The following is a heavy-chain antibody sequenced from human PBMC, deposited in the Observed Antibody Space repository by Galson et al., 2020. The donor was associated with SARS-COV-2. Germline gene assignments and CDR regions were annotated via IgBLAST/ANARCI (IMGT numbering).Heavy chain of an antibody. Sequence: SQASETRSLTCAVYGESFSGPHWTWIRQSPGKGLEWIGDINYPGRTNYNPSLKSRVTISIDTSKNQFSLKLDSVTAADTAVYYCARGRGSWFGESRRERKYYYYGMDVWGQGSAVT. CDR3: ARGRGSWFGESRRERKYYYYGMDV. V-gene: IGHV4-34*01. J-gene: IGHJ6*02. D-gene: IGHD3-10*01. CDR2: INYPGRT. CDR1: GESFSGPH.